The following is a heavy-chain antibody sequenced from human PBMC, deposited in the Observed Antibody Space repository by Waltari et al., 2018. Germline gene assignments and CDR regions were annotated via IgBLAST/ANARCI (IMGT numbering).Heavy chain of an antibody. CDR1: GFTVSSNY. CDR2: IYSGGST. D-gene: IGHD1-26*01. J-gene: IGHJ5*02. CDR3: ARTSRAGGSGRWFDP. Sequence: EVQLVETGGGLIQPGGSLRLSCAASGFTVSSNYMSWVRQAPGKGLEWVSVIYSGGSTYYADSGKGRFTISRDNSKNTLYLQMNSLRAEDTAVYYCARTSRAGGSGRWFDPWGQGTLATVSS. V-gene: IGHV3-53*02.